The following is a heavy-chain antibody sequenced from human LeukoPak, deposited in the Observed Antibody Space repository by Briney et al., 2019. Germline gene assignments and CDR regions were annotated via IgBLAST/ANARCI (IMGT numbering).Heavy chain of an antibody. J-gene: IGHJ4*02. D-gene: IGHD5-24*01. CDR2: IYYSGST. CDR1: GGPISSYF. Sequence: PSETLSLTCTVSGGPISSYFWSWIRQPPGKGLEWIGYIYYSGSTNYNPSLKSRVTISVDTSKNQFSLKLSSVTAADTAVYYCARQRDPFDYWGQGTLVTVSS. CDR3: ARQRDPFDY. V-gene: IGHV4-59*08.